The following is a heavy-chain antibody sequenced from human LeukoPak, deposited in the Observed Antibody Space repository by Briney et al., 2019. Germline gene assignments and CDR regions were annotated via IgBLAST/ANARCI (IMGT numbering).Heavy chain of an antibody. D-gene: IGHD3-10*01. CDR1: GYTLTELP. Sequence: GASVKVSCKVSGYTLTELPMHWLRQAPGKGLEWMGGFDPEDGETIYAQKFQGRVTMTEDTSTDTAYMELSSLRSEDTAVYYCATYPNHYYGSGSMDYYYMVVWGKCTTVTVSS. CDR3: ATYPNHYYGSGSMDYYYMVV. CDR2: FDPEDGET. J-gene: IGHJ6*03. V-gene: IGHV1-24*01.